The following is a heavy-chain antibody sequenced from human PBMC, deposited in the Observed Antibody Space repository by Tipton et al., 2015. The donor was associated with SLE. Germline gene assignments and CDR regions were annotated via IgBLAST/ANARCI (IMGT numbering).Heavy chain of an antibody. J-gene: IGHJ3*02. CDR1: GGSISSSSYY. CDR3: ARVALDAFDI. V-gene: IGHV4-39*07. Sequence: TLSLTCTVSGGSISSSSYYWGWIRQPPGKGLEWIGSIYYSGSTYYNPSLKSRVTISVDTSKNQFSLKLSSVTAADTAVYYCARVALDAFDIWGQGTMVTVSS. CDR2: IYYSGST.